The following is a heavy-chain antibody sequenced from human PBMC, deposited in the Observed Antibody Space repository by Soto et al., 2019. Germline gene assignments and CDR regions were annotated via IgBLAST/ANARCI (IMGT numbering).Heavy chain of an antibody. CDR1: GGSIGTYY. CDR2: VYFSGSA. CDR3: ARHQRLGHFDY. V-gene: IGHV4-59*08. D-gene: IGHD7-27*01. J-gene: IGHJ4*02. Sequence: QVQLQESGPGLVKPSETLSLTCTVSGGSIGTYYWSWIRQSPGKGLEWIGYVYFSGSANYNPSLKTGVTISVDTSRNQFSLKVTSVTAADTAVYYCARHQRLGHFDYWGQGTLVIVSS.